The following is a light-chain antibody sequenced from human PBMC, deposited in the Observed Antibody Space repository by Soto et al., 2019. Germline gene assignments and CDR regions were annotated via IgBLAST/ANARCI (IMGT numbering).Light chain of an antibody. V-gene: IGLV1-47*01. J-gene: IGLJ7*01. CDR3: AAWDDSLSGAV. CDR2: KNN. CDR1: RSNIGSSN. Sequence: QAVVTQPPSASGTPGQRVTISCSGSRSNIGSSNVYWYQQVPGTAPKLLIYKNNQRPSGVPDRFSGSKSGTSASLAISGLRSEDEADYYCAAWDDSLSGAVLGGGTQLTVL.